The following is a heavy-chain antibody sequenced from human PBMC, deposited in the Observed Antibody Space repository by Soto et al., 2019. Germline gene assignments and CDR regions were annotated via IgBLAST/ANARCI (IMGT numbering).Heavy chain of an antibody. J-gene: IGHJ6*03. V-gene: IGHV3-74*01. D-gene: IGHD2-2*01. Sequence: PGGSLRLSCAASGFTFSIHWMHWVRQAPGKGLVWVSRIKSDGSSTSYADSVKGRFTVSRDNAKNTLYLQMNSLRAEDTALYYCARGLVVVPAAATSYYYMDVWGKGTTVT. CDR1: GFTFSIHW. CDR2: IKSDGSST. CDR3: ARGLVVVPAAATSYYYMDV.